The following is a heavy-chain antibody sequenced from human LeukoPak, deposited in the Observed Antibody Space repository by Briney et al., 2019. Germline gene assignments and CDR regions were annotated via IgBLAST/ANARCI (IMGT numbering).Heavy chain of an antibody. J-gene: IGHJ4*02. V-gene: IGHV3-30*03. CDR3: TAMDSY. Sequence: GGSLRLSCAASGFTLSSYDMHWVRQAPGKGLEWVAVISYDGSNKYYADSAKGRFTISRDNSKNTLYLQMNSLRAEDTAVYYCTAMDSYWGQGTLVTVSS. D-gene: IGHD5-18*01. CDR1: GFTLSSYD. CDR2: ISYDGSNK.